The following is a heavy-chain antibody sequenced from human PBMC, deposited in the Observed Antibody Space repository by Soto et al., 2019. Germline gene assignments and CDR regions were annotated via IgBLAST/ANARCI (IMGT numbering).Heavy chain of an antibody. CDR3: ASRIDSNRYYYGMDV. D-gene: IGHD4-4*01. V-gene: IGHV5-51*01. J-gene: IGHJ6*02. CDR1: GYSFTSYW. Sequence: VKISCKGSGYSFTSYWIGWVRQMPGKGLEWMGIIYPGDSDTRYSPSFQGQVTISADKSISTAYLQWSSLKASDTAVYYCASRIDSNRYYYGMDVWGQGTTVTVSS. CDR2: IYPGDSDT.